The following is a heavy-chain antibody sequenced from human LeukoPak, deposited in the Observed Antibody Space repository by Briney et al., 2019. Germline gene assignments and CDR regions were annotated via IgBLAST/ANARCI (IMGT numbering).Heavy chain of an antibody. V-gene: IGHV1-69*06. D-gene: IGHD5-18*01. CDR2: IIPIFGTA. Sequence: SVKVSCKASGGTFSSYAISWVRQAPGQGLEWTGGIIPIFGTANYAQKFQGRVTITADKSTSTAYMELSSLRSEDTAVYYCARGYSYAETTFDYWGQGTLVTVSS. CDR3: ARGYSYAETTFDY. CDR1: GGTFSSYA. J-gene: IGHJ4*02.